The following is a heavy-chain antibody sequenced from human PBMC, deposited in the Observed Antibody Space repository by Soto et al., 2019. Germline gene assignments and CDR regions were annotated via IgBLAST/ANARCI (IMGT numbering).Heavy chain of an antibody. V-gene: IGHV3-33*01. CDR3: ARGHSSGWYYFDY. J-gene: IGHJ4*02. D-gene: IGHD6-19*01. Sequence: GGSLRLSCAASGFTFSSYGMHWVRQAPGKGLEWVAVIWYDGSNKYYADSVKGRFTISRDNSKNTLYLQMNSLRAEDTAVYYCARGHSSGWYYFDYWGQGTLVTVSS. CDR2: IWYDGSNK. CDR1: GFTFSSYG.